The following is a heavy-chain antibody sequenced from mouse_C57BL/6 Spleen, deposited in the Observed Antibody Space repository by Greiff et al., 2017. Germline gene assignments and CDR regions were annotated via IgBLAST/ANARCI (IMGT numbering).Heavy chain of an antibody. CDR2: IDPSDSET. J-gene: IGHJ3*01. CDR3: ARDSTQRPCAY. D-gene: IGHD2-5*01. Sequence: QVQLQQPGAELVRPGSSVKLSCKASGYTFTSYWMHWVKQRPIQGLEWIGNIDPSDSETHYNQKFKDKATLTVDKSSSTAYMQLSSLTSEDSAVYYCARDSTQRPCAYWGQGTLVTVSA. V-gene: IGHV1-52*01. CDR1: GYTFTSYW.